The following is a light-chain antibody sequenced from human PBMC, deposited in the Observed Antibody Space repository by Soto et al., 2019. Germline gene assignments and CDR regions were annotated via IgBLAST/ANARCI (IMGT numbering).Light chain of an antibody. CDR1: SADVGGHNF. J-gene: IGLJ1*01. V-gene: IGLV2-8*01. Sequence: QSVLTQPPSASGSLGQSVTISCTGTSADVGGHNFVSWYQQHPGKAPKLMIFEVSQRPSGVPDRFSGSKSGNTASLTVSELQAEDEADYYCASYAGSQNYVFGTGTKLTVL. CDR3: ASYAGSQNYV. CDR2: EVS.